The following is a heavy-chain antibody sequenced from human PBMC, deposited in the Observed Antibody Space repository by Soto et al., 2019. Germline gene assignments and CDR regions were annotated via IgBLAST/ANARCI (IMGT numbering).Heavy chain of an antibody. Sequence: QVQLVQSGAEVKKPGASVKVSCKASGYTFTSYDINWVRQATGQGLEWMGWMNPNSGNTGYAQKFQGRVTMTRNTSISTGYMGLSSLRSEDTAVYYCARRGAAAGTDWFDPWGQGTLVTVSS. CDR1: GYTFTSYD. J-gene: IGHJ5*02. V-gene: IGHV1-8*01. CDR2: MNPNSGNT. D-gene: IGHD6-13*01. CDR3: ARRGAAAGTDWFDP.